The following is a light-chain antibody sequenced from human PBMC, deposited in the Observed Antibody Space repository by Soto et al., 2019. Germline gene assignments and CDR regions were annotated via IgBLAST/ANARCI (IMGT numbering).Light chain of an antibody. CDR2: GAS. CDR3: QQYESSWT. V-gene: IGKV3-20*01. CDR1: QSISSTF. J-gene: IGKJ1*01. Sequence: EIVLTQSPGTLSLSPGERATLSCRASQSISSTFLAWYQHKPGQAPRVLIYGASRRATGIPDRFSGSGSGTDFTLPISRLEPEDFAVYYCQQYESSWTFGQGTKVEMK.